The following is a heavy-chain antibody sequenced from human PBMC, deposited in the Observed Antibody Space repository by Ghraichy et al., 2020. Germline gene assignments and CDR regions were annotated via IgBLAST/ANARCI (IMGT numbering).Heavy chain of an antibody. CDR3: ARFSQLLPYYYYYMDV. CDR2: ISAYNGDT. Sequence: ASVKVSCKASGFPFTNYAITWVRQAPGQGLEWMEWISAYNGDTIYAKKFQGRVTMTADTPTSTAYMELRSLRSDDTAVYYCARFSQLLPYYYYYMDVWGKGTTVTVSS. D-gene: IGHD2-2*01. V-gene: IGHV1-18*01. J-gene: IGHJ6*03. CDR1: GFPFTNYA.